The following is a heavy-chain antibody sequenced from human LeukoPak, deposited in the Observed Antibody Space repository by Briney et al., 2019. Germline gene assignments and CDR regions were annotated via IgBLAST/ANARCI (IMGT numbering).Heavy chain of an antibody. CDR1: GFTFSSYA. V-gene: IGHV3-30-3*02. J-gene: IGHJ5*02. D-gene: IGHD3-10*01. CDR3: AKLKLWFGEFFPNWFDP. CDR2: ISYDGSNK. Sequence: LSGRSLRLSCAASGFTFSSYAMHWVRQAPGKGLEWVAVISYDGSNKYYADSVKGRFTISRDNSKNTLYLQMNSLRAEDTAVYYCAKLKLWFGEFFPNWFDPWGQGTLVTVSS.